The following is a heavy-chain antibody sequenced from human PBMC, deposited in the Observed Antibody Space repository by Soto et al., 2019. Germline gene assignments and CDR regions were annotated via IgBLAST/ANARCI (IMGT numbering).Heavy chain of an antibody. J-gene: IGHJ5*02. D-gene: IGHD3-10*01. CDR1: GVSITSGGHP. Sequence: QLQLQESGSGLVKPSQTLSLTCTVSGVSITSGGHPWNWIRQPPGKGLEWIGYSFHNGNTFYNPSFASRVTISVDRSKNQFSLKRTSVTAADTAMYFCARGVNFYGSGSYGSEYWFDPWGQGTLVTVSS. CDR3: ARGVNFYGSGSYGSEYWFDP. V-gene: IGHV4-30-2*01. CDR2: SFHNGNT.